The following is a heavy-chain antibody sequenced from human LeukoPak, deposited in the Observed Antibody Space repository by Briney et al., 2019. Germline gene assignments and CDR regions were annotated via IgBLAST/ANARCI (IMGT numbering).Heavy chain of an antibody. D-gene: IGHD2-2*01. V-gene: IGHV4-34*01. Sequence: SETLSLTCAVYGGSFRVYYSIWIRQPPGKGLEWIGEINHSGSTNYNPSLKSRVTISVDTSKNQFSLKLSSVTAADTAVYYCAGRIVVVPAAPPAPHEEAPWGKGTTVTVSS. J-gene: IGHJ6*04. CDR2: INHSGST. CDR3: AGRIVVVPAAPPAPHEEAP. CDR1: GGSFRVYY.